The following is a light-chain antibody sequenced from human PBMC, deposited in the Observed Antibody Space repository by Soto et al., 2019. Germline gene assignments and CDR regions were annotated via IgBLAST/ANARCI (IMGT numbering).Light chain of an antibody. V-gene: IGKV1-5*01. CDR3: QQYNSYSRT. J-gene: IGKJ1*01. CDR1: QSISSW. Sequence: DIQMTQAPSTLSASVGDRVTITCRASQSISSWLAWYQQKPGQAPKLLIYDASSLESGVPSRFRGRGSGTEFTLTISSLQPDDFATYYCQQYNSYSRTFGQGTKVEIK. CDR2: DAS.